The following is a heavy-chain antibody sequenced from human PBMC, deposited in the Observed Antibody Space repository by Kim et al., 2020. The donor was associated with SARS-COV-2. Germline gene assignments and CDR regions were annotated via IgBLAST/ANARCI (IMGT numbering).Heavy chain of an antibody. CDR3: ARLLTSGSSYDY. J-gene: IGHJ4*02. V-gene: IGHV4-39*01. Sequence: YSTPSLKSRVTISVDTSKNQFSLKLSSVTAAATAVYYCARLLTSGSSYDYWGQGTLVTVSS. D-gene: IGHD3-9*01.